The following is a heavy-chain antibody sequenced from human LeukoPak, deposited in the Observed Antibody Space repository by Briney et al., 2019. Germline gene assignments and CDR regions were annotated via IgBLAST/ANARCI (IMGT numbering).Heavy chain of an antibody. CDR2: ISYSGGNT. CDR3: AKGSSNSGYTFLVF. CDR1: GFTFSTYA. V-gene: IGHV3-23*01. D-gene: IGHD5-12*01. J-gene: IGHJ4*02. Sequence: GGSLRLSCAASGFTFSTYAMSWVRQAPGKGLEWVSAISYSGGNTYYADSGKGRFTISRDNSKNTLYLQMNSLRAEDTAVYYCAKGSSNSGYTFLVFWGQGTLVTVSS.